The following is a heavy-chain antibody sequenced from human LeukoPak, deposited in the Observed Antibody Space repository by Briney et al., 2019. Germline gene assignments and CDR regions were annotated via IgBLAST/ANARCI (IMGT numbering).Heavy chain of an antibody. CDR1: GGSLSGYY. Sequence: PSETLSLTCAVYGGSLSGYYWSWIRQPPGKGLEWIGEINHSGSTNYNPSLKSRVTISVDTSKNQFSLKLSSVTAADTAVYYCARGLRGYKWPERLEMYYFDYWGQGTLVTVSS. D-gene: IGHD1-1*01. CDR2: INHSGST. CDR3: ARGLRGYKWPERLEMYYFDY. V-gene: IGHV4-34*01. J-gene: IGHJ4*02.